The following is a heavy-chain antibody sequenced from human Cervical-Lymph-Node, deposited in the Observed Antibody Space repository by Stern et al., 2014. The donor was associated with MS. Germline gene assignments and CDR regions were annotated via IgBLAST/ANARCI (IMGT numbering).Heavy chain of an antibody. J-gene: IGHJ6*02. CDR2: IYSSGDS. CDR1: RGFINKSDYY. Sequence: KPSQSRNRACPGGRGFINKSDYYWSWVRQPPGWGPEGIWAIYSSGDSLYNPSLQSSLSLSLDKPKNQFSLRLNSVTATDTAVYYCARGPLEGIDMKTFYYAMDVWGHGTTVTVSS. V-gene: IGHV4-30-4*01. CDR3: ARGPLEGIDMKTFYYAMDV. D-gene: IGHD1-1*01.